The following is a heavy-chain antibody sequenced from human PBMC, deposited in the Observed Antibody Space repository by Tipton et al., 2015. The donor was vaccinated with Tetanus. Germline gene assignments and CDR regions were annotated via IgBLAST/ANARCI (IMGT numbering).Heavy chain of an antibody. D-gene: IGHD6-19*01. J-gene: IGHJ4*02. CDR1: GYTFTSYG. CDR3: ARLVRQWLVPEDY. V-gene: IGHV1-18*01. Sequence: QSGAEVKKPGASVKVSCKASGYTFTSYGINWVRQAPGQGLEWMGWNGGHNGDTNYAQKFQGRVTMTTDTSTNTAYMELRSLRSDDTAVYYCARLVRQWLVPEDYWGQGTLVIVS. CDR2: NGGHNGDT.